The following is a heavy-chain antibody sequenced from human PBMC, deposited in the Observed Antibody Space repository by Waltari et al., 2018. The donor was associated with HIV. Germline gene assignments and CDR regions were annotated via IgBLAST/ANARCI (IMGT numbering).Heavy chain of an antibody. CDR2: ISGSGRHN. D-gene: IGHD3-22*01. V-gene: IGHV3-21*02. J-gene: IGHJ4*02. CDR1: GFGLSTSG. CDR3: VRSGIKTYRDSSGFSVDF. Sequence: EVQLVESGGGLVKPGGSIRLSCAASGFGLSTSGLNWVRQAPGKGLEWVAYISGSGRHNYYADSVRGRFTLSRNSLRAEDTAVYYCVRSGIKTYRDSSGFSVDFWGRGTLVTVSA.